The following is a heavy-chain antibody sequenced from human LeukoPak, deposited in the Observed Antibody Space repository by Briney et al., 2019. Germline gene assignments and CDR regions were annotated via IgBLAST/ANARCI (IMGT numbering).Heavy chain of an antibody. CDR2: IYYSGST. J-gene: IGHJ4*02. CDR3: ASSGWYGVDY. V-gene: IGHV4-31*03. D-gene: IGHD6-19*01. CDR1: GGSISSGGYY. Sequence: SETLSLTCTVSGGSISSGGYYWSWIRQHPGKGPEWIGYIYYSGSTYYNPSLKSRVIISVDTSKNQFSLKLSSVTAADTAVYYCASSGWYGVDYWGQGTLVTVSS.